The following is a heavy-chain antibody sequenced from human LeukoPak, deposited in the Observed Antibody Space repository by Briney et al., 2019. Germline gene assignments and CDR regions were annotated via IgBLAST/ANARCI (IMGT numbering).Heavy chain of an antibody. CDR2: IKQDESER. V-gene: IGHV3-7*01. CDR3: ARDPGIGAAGTVGHFDY. Sequence: GGSLRLSCEGSGFSFSSYWMTWVRQSPGKGPEWVANIKQDESERYTVDSVKGRFTISRDNAKNSLYLQMNSLRAEDTAVYYCARDPGIGAAGTVGHFDYWGQGTLVTVSS. J-gene: IGHJ4*02. D-gene: IGHD6-13*01. CDR1: GFSFSSYW.